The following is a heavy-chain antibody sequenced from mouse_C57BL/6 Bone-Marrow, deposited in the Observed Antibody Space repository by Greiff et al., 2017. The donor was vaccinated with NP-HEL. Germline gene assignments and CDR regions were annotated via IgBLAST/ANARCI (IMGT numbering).Heavy chain of an antibody. CDR2: IHPSDSDT. Sequence: QVQLQQPGAELVKPGASVKVSCKASGYTFTSYWMHWVKQRPGQGLEWIGRIHPSDSDTNYNQKFKGKATLTVDKSSSTAYMQLSSLTSEDSAVYYCAIGPITVPYAMDYWGQGTSVTVSS. V-gene: IGHV1-74*01. J-gene: IGHJ4*01. D-gene: IGHD1-1*01. CDR3: AIGPITVPYAMDY. CDR1: GYTFTSYW.